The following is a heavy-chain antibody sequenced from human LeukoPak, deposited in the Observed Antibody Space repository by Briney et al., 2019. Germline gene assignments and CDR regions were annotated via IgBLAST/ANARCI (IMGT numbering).Heavy chain of an antibody. CDR1: GFTFSSYS. CDR2: ISSSSSYI. J-gene: IGHJ4*02. CDR3: ARAPDDYDFWSGYYTTWRYFDY. V-gene: IGHV3-21*01. D-gene: IGHD3-3*01. Sequence: AGGSLRLSCAASGFTFSSYSMNWVRRAPGKGLEWVSSISSSSSYIYYADSVKGRFTISRDNAKNSLYLQMNSLRAEDTAVYYCARAPDDYDFWSGYYTTWRYFDYWGQGTLVTVSS.